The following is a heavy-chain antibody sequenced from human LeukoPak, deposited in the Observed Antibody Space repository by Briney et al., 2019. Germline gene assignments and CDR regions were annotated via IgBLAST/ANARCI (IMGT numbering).Heavy chain of an antibody. J-gene: IGHJ5*02. CDR2: INHSGST. D-gene: IGHD6-19*01. CDR3: ARAPPRPGRTYSSGWSA. CDR1: GGSISSSSYY. Sequence: PSETLSLTCTVSGGSISSSSYYWGWIRQPPGKGLEWIGEINHSGSTNYNPSLKSRVTISVDTSKNQFSLKLSSVTAADTAVYYCARAPPRPGRTYSSGWSAWGQGTLVTVSS. V-gene: IGHV4-39*07.